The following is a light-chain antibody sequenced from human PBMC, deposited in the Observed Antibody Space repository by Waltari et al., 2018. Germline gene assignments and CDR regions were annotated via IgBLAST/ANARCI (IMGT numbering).Light chain of an antibody. CDR1: SSVIGRYND. V-gene: IGLV2-14*03. Sequence: QSALTQPASVSGSPGQSITISCTGTSSVIGRYNDVPWYQQLPGKAPKLIIYDVTKGPSGVSNRFSGSKSGDTASLTISGLQAEDEADYYCGLYTSSSTWVFGGGTKVTVL. CDR2: DVT. J-gene: IGLJ3*02. CDR3: GLYTSSSTWV.